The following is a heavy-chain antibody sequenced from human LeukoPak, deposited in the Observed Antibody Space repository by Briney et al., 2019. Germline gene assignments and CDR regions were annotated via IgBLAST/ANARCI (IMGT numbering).Heavy chain of an antibody. CDR1: GGSISTYY. J-gene: IGHJ3*02. V-gene: IGHV4-59*01. CDR2: IYYSGST. CDR3: ARDWASSSWIRGDAFDI. D-gene: IGHD6-13*01. Sequence: SDTLSLTCTVSGGSISTYYWNWIRQPPGKGLEWIGYIYYSGSTNYNPSLKSRVTMSVDTSKNQFSLKLSSATAADTAVYYCARDWASSSWIRGDAFDIWGQGTMVTVSS.